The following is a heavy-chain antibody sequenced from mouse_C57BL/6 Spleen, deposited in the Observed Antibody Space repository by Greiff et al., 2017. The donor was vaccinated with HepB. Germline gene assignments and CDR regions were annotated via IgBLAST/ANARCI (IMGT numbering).Heavy chain of an antibody. CDR1: GFNIKNTY. Sequence: VQLKESVAELVRPGASVKLSCTASGFNIKNTYMHWVKQRPGQGLEWIGRIDPANGNTKYAPKFQGKATITADTSSNTAYLQRSSLTSEDAAIYDCARGQLRGGGYFDYWGQGTTLTVSS. V-gene: IGHV14-3*01. J-gene: IGHJ2*01. CDR3: ARGQLRGGGYFDY. CDR2: IDPANGNT. D-gene: IGHD3-2*02.